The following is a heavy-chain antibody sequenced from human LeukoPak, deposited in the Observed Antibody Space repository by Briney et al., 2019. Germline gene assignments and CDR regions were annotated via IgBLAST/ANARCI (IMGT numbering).Heavy chain of an antibody. J-gene: IGHJ5*02. Sequence: GGSLRLSCAASGLIFSQYSMNWVRQAPGKGLEWVSHIRSSSETFYADSVKGRFTISRDNARNSLYLQMNNLRGEDTAIYYCARDAGNSGYGCDLWGQGTLVTVSS. V-gene: IGHV3-48*01. CDR1: GLIFSQYS. D-gene: IGHD5-12*01. CDR2: IRSSSET. CDR3: ARDAGNSGYGCDL.